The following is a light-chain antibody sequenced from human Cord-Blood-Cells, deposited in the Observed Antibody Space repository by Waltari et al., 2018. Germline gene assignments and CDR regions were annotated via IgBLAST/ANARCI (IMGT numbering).Light chain of an antibody. CDR1: QSISSY. Sequence: DIQMTQSPSSLSASVGERVTITCRASQSISSYLNWYQQKPGKHPKLLIYAASSLQSGVPSRFSGSGSGTDFTLTISSLQPEDFATYYCQQSYSTPYTFGQGTKLEIK. CDR2: AAS. CDR3: QQSYSTPYT. V-gene: IGKV1-39*01. J-gene: IGKJ2*01.